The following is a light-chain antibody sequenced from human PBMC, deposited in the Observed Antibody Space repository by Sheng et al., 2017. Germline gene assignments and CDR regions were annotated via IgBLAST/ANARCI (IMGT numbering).Light chain of an antibody. CDR1: QSVRSNF. V-gene: IGKV3-20*01. Sequence: EIVMTQSPATLSVSPGERATLSCRASQSVRSNFLAWYQQKPGQAPRLLIYGASSRATGIPDRFSGSGSGTDFTLTISRLEPDDIGVYYCQYGTSPTYTFGQGTKLEIK. CDR2: GAS. CDR3: QYGTSPTYT. J-gene: IGKJ2*01.